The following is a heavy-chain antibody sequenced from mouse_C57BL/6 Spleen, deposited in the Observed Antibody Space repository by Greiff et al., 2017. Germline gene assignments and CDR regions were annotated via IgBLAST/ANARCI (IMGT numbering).Heavy chain of an antibody. D-gene: IGHD1-1*01. CDR2: IWTGGGT. CDR1: GFSLPSYA. CDR3: ARYYYGSSYDAMDY. V-gene: IGHV2-9-1*01. J-gene: IGHJ4*01. Sequence: QVQLKESGPGLVAPSQSLSIPCTVSGFSLPSYAISWVRPPPGPGLAWLGVIWTGGGTNYNSALKSRLSISKDNSKSQVFLKMNSLQTDETARYYCARYYYGSSYDAMDYWGQGTSVTVSS.